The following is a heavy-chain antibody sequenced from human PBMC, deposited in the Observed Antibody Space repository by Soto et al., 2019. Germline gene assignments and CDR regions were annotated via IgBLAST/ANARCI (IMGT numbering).Heavy chain of an antibody. Sequence: PGESLKISRKGSGYSFAGYWITWVRQKPGKGLEWMGRIDPSDSQTYYSPSFRGHVTISVTKSITTVFLQWSSLRASDTAMYYCARQIYDSDTGPNFQYYFDSWGPGPHVIVSS. J-gene: IGHJ4*02. V-gene: IGHV5-10-1*01. CDR3: ARQIYDSDTGPNFQYYFDS. D-gene: IGHD3-22*01. CDR1: GYSFAGYW. CDR2: IDPSDSQT.